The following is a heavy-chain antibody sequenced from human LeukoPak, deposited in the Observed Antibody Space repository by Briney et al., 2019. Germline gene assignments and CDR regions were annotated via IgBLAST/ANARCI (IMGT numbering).Heavy chain of an antibody. V-gene: IGHV3-64*04. Sequence: GGSLRLSCSASGFTFSRYAMHWVRQAPGKGLEYVSGINDNGGRTHYGDSVKGRFTISRDNSKNTLYLQMSSLRAEDTAVYYCATARNDRSAYLNYWGQGTLVTVSS. D-gene: IGHD3-22*01. CDR2: INDNGGRT. J-gene: IGHJ4*02. CDR3: ATARNDRSAYLNY. CDR1: GFTFSRYA.